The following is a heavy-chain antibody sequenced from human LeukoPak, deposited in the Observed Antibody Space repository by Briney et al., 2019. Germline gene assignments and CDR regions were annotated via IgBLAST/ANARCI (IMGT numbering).Heavy chain of an antibody. CDR3: ARLISTSSSRFSDY. Sequence: PGGSLRLSCAASGFTFSTYWMSWVRQAPGKGLEWVSAISISGENTYYADSVKGRFTISRDTSRNTLYLQMHNLRAEDTAVYYCARLISTSSSRFSDYWGQGTLVTVSS. D-gene: IGHD6-6*01. J-gene: IGHJ4*02. CDR2: ISISGENT. CDR1: GFTFSTYW. V-gene: IGHV3-23*01.